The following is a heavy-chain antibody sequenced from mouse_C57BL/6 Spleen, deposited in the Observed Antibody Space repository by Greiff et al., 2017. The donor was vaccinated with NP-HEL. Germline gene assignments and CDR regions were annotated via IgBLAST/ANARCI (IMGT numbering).Heavy chain of an antibody. CDR2: INTNYGTT. V-gene: IGHV1-39*01. J-gene: IGHJ2*01. CDR3: ARRISYSNYYFDY. Sequence: EVQLQQSGPELVKPGASVKISCKASGYSFTDYNMNWVKQSNGKSLEWIGVINTNYGTTSYNQKFKGKATLTVDQSSSTAYMQLNILTSEDSAVYYCARRISYSNYYFDYWGQGTTLTVSS. D-gene: IGHD2-5*01. CDR1: GYSFTDYN.